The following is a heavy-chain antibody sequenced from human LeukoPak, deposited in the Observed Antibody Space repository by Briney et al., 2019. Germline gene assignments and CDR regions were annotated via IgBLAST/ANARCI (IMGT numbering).Heavy chain of an antibody. D-gene: IGHD6-6*01. V-gene: IGHV1-3*01. CDR1: GYTFTSYA. J-gene: IGHJ4*02. Sequence: ASVKVSCKASGYTFTSYATHWVRQAPGQRLEWMGWINAGNGNTKYSQKFQGRVTITRDTSASTAYMELSSLRSEDTAVYYCARARQLGRGDFDYWGQGTLVTVSS. CDR3: ARARQLGRGDFDY. CDR2: INAGNGNT.